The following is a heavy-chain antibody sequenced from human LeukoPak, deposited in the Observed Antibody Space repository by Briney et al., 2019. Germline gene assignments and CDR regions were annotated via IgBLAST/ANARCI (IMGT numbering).Heavy chain of an antibody. CDR3: ARGPGPPVVVVAANWFDP. D-gene: IGHD2-15*01. CDR2: IYHSGST. Sequence: SETLSLTCTVSGYSISSGYYWGWIRQPPGKGLEWIGSIYHSGSTYYNPSLKSRVTISVDTSKNQFSLKLSSVTAADTAVYYCARGPGPPVVVVAANWFDPWGQGTLATVSS. J-gene: IGHJ5*02. V-gene: IGHV4-38-2*02. CDR1: GYSISSGYY.